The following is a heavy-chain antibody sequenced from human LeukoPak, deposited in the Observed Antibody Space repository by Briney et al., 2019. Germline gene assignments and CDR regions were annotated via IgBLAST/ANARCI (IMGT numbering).Heavy chain of an antibody. V-gene: IGHV4-39*01. CDR1: GGSISIPSYY. J-gene: IGHJ4*02. CDR3: ATSGGSGYFIY. CDR2: IFHSGSA. D-gene: IGHD3-3*01. Sequence: SETLSLTCTVSGGSISIPSYYWGWIRQAPGKGLEWIGGIFHSGSAYYSPSLKSRVTISVDTPKNQFSLNLSSVTAADTALYYCATSGGSGYFIYWGQGTLVTVSS.